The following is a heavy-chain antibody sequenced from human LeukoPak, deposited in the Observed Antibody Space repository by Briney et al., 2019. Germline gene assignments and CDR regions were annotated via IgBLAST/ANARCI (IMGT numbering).Heavy chain of an antibody. D-gene: IGHD2-8*01. CDR3: AKDTSIGRYCTNGVCSPFDY. Sequence: GGSLRLSCAASGFTFSSYAMSWVRQAPGKGLEWISAISDSGGSTYDADSVKGRFTIPRDNSKNTLYLQMNSLRAEDTAVYYCAKDTSIGRYCTNGVCSPFDYWGQGTLVTVSS. CDR2: ISDSGGST. V-gene: IGHV3-23*01. J-gene: IGHJ4*02. CDR1: GFTFSSYA.